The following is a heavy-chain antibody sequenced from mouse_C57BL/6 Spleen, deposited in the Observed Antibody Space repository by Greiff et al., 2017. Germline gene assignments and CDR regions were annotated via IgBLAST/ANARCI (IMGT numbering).Heavy chain of an antibody. V-gene: IGHV1-18*01. CDR3: ARGIYDGYYRYFDY. J-gene: IGHJ2*01. D-gene: IGHD2-3*01. CDR1: GYTFTDYN. Sequence: EVQLQQSGPELVKPGASVKIPCKASGYTFTDYNMDWVKQSHGKSLEWIGDINPNNGGTIYNQKFKGKATLTVDKSSSTAYMELRSLTSEDTAVYYCARGIYDGYYRYFDYWGQGTTLTVSS. CDR2: INPNNGGT.